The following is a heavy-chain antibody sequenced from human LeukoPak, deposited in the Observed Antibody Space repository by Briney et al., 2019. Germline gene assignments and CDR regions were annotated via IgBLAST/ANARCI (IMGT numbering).Heavy chain of an antibody. Sequence: GGSLRLSCAASGFTFSTYSMNWVRQAPGKGLEWVSSISSSSYIYYADSVKGRFTISSDNSKNTLYLQMNSLRAEDTAVYYCAKVPSGYSSGWFVPYYFDYWGQGTLVTVSS. J-gene: IGHJ4*02. CDR3: AKVPSGYSSGWFVPYYFDY. CDR1: GFTFSTYS. V-gene: IGHV3-21*04. D-gene: IGHD6-19*01. CDR2: ISSSSYI.